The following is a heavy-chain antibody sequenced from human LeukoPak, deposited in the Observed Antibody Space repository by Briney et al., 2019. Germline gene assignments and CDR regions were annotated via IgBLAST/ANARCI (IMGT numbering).Heavy chain of an antibody. V-gene: IGHV3-11*06. CDR2: ISSSSSYT. CDR1: GFTFSSYE. J-gene: IGHJ3*02. D-gene: IGHD2/OR15-2a*01. CDR3: ARAGIGGAFDI. Sequence: GGSLRLSCAASGFTFSSYEMSWVRQAPGKGLGWVSYISSSSSYTNYADSVKGRFTISRDNAKNTLYLQMNSLRAEDTAVYYCARAGIGGAFDIWGQGTMVIVSS.